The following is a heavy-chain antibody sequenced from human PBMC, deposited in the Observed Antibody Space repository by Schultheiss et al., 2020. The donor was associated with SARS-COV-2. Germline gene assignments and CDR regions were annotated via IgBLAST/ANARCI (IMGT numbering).Heavy chain of an antibody. CDR1: GGSISSYY. V-gene: IGHV4-59*01. D-gene: IGHD3-10*01. CDR3: GRESDYPSYFDY. CDR2: IYYSGST. J-gene: IGHJ4*02. Sequence: SETLSLTCTVSGGSISSYYWSWIRQPPGKGLEWIGYIYYSGSTNYNPSLKSRVTISVDTSKNQFSLKLSSVTAADTAVYYCGRESDYPSYFDYWGQGTLVTVSS.